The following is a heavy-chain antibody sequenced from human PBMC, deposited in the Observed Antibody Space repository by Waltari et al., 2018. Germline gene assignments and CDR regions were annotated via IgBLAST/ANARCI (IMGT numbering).Heavy chain of an antibody. CDR1: GYSFTRYW. Sequence: EVQLVQSGAEVKTPGESLKISCEGYGYSFTRYWIGWVRQMPGKGLEWMGVIFPGDSNTKYSPSFRGQVTISADNSITTAYLQWSSLKASDTAIYFCARQPLHSYGIRHFDYWGQGTPVTVS. V-gene: IGHV5-51*01. CDR2: IFPGDSNT. CDR3: ARQPLHSYGIRHFDY. D-gene: IGHD5-18*01. J-gene: IGHJ4*02.